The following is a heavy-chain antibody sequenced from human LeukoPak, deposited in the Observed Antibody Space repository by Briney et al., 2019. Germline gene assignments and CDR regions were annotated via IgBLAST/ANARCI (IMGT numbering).Heavy chain of an antibody. CDR1: GYTLTSYG. D-gene: IGHD6-19*01. CDR2: ISAYNGNT. Sequence: GASVKVSCKASGYTLTSYGISWVRQAPGQGLEWMGWISAYNGNTNYAQKLQGRVTMTTDTSTSTAYMELRSLRSDDTAVYYCARTGLRIAVAGYFDYWGQGTLVTVSS. J-gene: IGHJ4*02. V-gene: IGHV1-18*01. CDR3: ARTGLRIAVAGYFDY.